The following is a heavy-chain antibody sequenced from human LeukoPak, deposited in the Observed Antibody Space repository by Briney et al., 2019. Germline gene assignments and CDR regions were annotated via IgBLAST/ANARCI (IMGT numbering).Heavy chain of an antibody. J-gene: IGHJ4*02. CDR2: IWFDGTTK. V-gene: IGHV3-33*08. CDR3: ARSGPGGAPYYFDY. CDR1: GFTFSDYY. Sequence: GGSLRLSCAASGFTFSDYYMNWIRQAPGKGLEWVAVIWFDGTTKFYGDSVTGRFTISRDNSKNSLYLQMNSLRAEDTAVYYCARSGPGGAPYYFDYWGQGTLVTVSS. D-gene: IGHD3-10*01.